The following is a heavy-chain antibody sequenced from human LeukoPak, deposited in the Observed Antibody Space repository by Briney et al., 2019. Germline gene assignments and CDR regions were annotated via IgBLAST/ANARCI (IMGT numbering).Heavy chain of an antibody. J-gene: IGHJ6*03. CDR2: MNPKTGGT. Sequence: ASVKVSCKPSGDTFSRHDFNWVRQATGQGLEWMGWMNPKTGGTGYAQKFQGRVTMTRDTSIGTAYMELSSLTSEDTAIYYCARGPNYNLWSGSWTYYNMGVWGEGTTVTVSS. CDR3: ARGPNYNLWSGSWTYYNMGV. CDR1: GDTFSRHD. D-gene: IGHD3-3*01. V-gene: IGHV1-8*01.